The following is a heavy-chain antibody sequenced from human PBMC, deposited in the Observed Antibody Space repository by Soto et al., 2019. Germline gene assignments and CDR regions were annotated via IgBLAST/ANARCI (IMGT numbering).Heavy chain of an antibody. CDR2: IYYSGST. D-gene: IGHD6-13*01. V-gene: IGHV4-59*01. CDR3: ARDVSGSWSDTIYGMDV. Sequence: SETLSLTCTVSGGYICSYYWSWIRQPPGKGLEWIGYIYYSGSTNYNPSLKSRVTISVDTSKNQFSLKLSSVTAADTAVYYCARDVSGSWSDTIYGMDVWGQGTTVTVSS. J-gene: IGHJ6*02. CDR1: GGYICSYY.